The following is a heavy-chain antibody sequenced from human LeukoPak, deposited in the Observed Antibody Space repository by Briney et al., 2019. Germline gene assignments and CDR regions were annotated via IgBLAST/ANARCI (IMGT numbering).Heavy chain of an antibody. CDR3: AKDREYYGSGSYSDY. V-gene: IGHV3-23*01. D-gene: IGHD3-10*01. CDR1: GFTFSSYA. CDR2: ISGSGGST. Sequence: GGSLRLSCAASGFTFSSYAMSWVRQAPGKGLEWVSAISGSGGSTYYADSVKGRFTTSRDNSQNTLYLQMNSLRAEDTAVYYCAKDREYYGSGSYSDYWGQGTLVTVSS. J-gene: IGHJ4*02.